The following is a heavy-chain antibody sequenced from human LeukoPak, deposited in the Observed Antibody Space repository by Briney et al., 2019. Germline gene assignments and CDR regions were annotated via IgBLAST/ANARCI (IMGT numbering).Heavy chain of an antibody. CDR2: ISYDGSNK. CDR1: GFTFSSYA. D-gene: IGHD3-9*01. Sequence: QPGRSLRLSCAASGFTFSSYAMHWVRQAPGKGLEWVAVISYDGSNKYYADSVKGRFTISRDNSKNTLYLQMNSLRAEDTAVYYCARGGSEARAWLPITYYYYMDVWGKGTTVTVSS. V-gene: IGHV3-30-3*01. CDR3: ARGGSEARAWLPITYYYYMDV. J-gene: IGHJ6*03.